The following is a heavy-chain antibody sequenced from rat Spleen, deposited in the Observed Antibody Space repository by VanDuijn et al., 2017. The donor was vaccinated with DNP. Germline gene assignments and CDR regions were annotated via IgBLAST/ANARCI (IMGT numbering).Heavy chain of an antibody. D-gene: IGHD4-1*01. CDR1: GFTFSNYD. Sequence: EVQLVESGGGLVQPGRSLKISCAASGFTFSNYDMAWVRPAPTTGLEWVASISTSGGSPYYRDSVKGRFTVSRDKAKSPLNLQMDSVRSEDTATYYCGQNTGYYFDHWGEGVTVTVSS. J-gene: IGHJ2*01. V-gene: IGHV5-27*01. CDR2: ISTSGGSP. CDR3: GQNTGYYFDH.